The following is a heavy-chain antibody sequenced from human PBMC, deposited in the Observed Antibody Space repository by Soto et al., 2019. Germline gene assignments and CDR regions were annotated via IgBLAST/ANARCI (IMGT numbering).Heavy chain of an antibody. V-gene: IGHV1-18*01. CDR1: GYTFSNYG. J-gene: IGHJ4*02. CDR3: ARDIAWNVDY. Sequence: QVQLVQSGGEVKKPGASVKVSCKASGYTFSNYGITWVRQAPGQGLEWMGWINISNGHTNYAQNLRDRVTVTADTSTSTAYMELRSLRSDDTAIYFCARDIAWNVDYLGQGSLSTVSA. D-gene: IGHD1-1*01. CDR2: INISNGHT.